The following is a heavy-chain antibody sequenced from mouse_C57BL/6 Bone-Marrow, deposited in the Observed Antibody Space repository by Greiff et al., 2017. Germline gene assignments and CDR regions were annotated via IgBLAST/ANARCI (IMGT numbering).Heavy chain of an antibody. Sequence: VQLVESGPGLVKPSQSLFLTCSITGFPITSGYYWIWIRQSPGKPLEWMGYITHSGETFYNPSLPSPISITRETSKNQFFLQLNSVTTEDTAMYYCAGDRSGDYGVDYWGQGTTLTVSS. J-gene: IGHJ2*01. CDR2: ITHSGET. CDR1: GFPITSGYY. V-gene: IGHV12-3*01. D-gene: IGHD2-4*01. CDR3: AGDRSGDYGVDY.